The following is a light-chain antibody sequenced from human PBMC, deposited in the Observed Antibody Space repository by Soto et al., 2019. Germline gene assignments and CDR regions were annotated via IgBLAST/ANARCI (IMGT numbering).Light chain of an antibody. V-gene: IGLV2-14*01. J-gene: IGLJ1*01. CDR3: YSYTTSSTYV. CDR1: SSDVGGYNY. CDR2: DVS. Sequence: QSALTQPASVSGSPGQSITISCSGTSSDVGGYNYVSWYQQHLGMAPQVMFYDVSYWLSGFSNRFSGSKFGNTASLTFFGLQAEDEADYYCYSYTTSSTYVFGTGTKVTVL.